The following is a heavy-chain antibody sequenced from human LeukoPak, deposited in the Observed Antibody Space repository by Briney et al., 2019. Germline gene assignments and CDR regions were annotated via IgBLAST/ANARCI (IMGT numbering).Heavy chain of an antibody. CDR2: INSDGISM. CDR3: ARDVPSNRYSSTCLDV. J-gene: IGHJ6*02. Sequence: GRSLRLSCAASGFIFSSYWMHWVRQAPGKGLVWVSRINSDGISMAYADSVRGRFTISRDNAKNTLYLQMNSLRAEDTAVYYCARDVPSNRYSSTCLDVWGQGTTVTVSS. D-gene: IGHD6-13*01. V-gene: IGHV3-74*01. CDR1: GFIFSSYW.